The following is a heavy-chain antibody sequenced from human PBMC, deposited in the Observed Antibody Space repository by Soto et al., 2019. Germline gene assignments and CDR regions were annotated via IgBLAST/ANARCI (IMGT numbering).Heavy chain of an antibody. V-gene: IGHV1-3*01. CDR2: INAGNGNT. CDR1: GYTFTSYA. J-gene: IGHJ6*03. Sequence: ASVKVSCKASGYTFTSYAMHWVRQAPGQRLEWMGWINAGNGNTKYSQKFQGRVTITRDTSASTAYMELSSLRSEDTAVYYCARGVEIKYGSYYYYYYYMDVWGKGTTVTVSS. CDR3: ARGVEIKYGSYYYYYYYMDV. D-gene: IGHD3-10*01.